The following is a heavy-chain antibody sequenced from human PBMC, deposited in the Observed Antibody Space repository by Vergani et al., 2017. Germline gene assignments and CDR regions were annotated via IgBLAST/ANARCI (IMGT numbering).Heavy chain of an antibody. CDR1: GGTFSSYA. J-gene: IGHJ4*02. CDR2: ISAYNGNT. CDR3: ARDAKYAWELPGDFDY. V-gene: IGHV1-18*01. Sequence: QVQLVQSGAEVKKPGSSVKVSCKASGGTFSSYAISWVRQAPGQGLEWMGWISAYNGNTNYAQKLQGRVTMTTDTSTSPSYMELRSLRSDDTAVYYCARDAKYAWELPGDFDYWGQGTLVTVSS. D-gene: IGHD1-26*01.